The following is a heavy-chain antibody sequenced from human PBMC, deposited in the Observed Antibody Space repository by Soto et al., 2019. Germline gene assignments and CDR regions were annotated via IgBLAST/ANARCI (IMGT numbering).Heavy chain of an antibody. D-gene: IGHD4-4*01. V-gene: IGHV3-30*18. CDR3: AKDQSAANYPLNYFDY. CDR2: ISYDGSNK. Sequence: QVQLVESGGGVVQPGRSLRLSCAASGFTFSSYGMHWVRQAPGKGLEWVAVISYDGSNKYYADSVKGRFTISRDNSKNTLYLQMNSLRAEDTAVYYCAKDQSAANYPLNYFDYWGQGTLVTVSS. J-gene: IGHJ4*02. CDR1: GFTFSSYG.